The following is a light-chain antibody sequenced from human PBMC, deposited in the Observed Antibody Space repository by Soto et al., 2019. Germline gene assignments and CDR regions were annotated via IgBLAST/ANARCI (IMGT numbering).Light chain of an antibody. CDR2: GAS. V-gene: IGKV3-15*01. CDR1: QSVSSN. CDR3: QQYNNWPRT. J-gene: IGKJ1*01. Sequence: EIVMTQSPATLAVSPGERATLSCRASQSVSSNLAWYQQKPGQAPRLLIYGASTRATGIPARVSGSRSGTEFTHTISSLQSEDFAVYDCQQYNNWPRTFGQGTKVEIK.